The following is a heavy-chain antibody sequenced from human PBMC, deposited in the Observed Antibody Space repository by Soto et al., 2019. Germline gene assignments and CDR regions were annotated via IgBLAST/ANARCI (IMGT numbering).Heavy chain of an antibody. D-gene: IGHD2-8*02. CDR2: INHSGST. V-gene: IGHV4-34*01. CDR3: ARDKITGLFDY. CDR1: GGSFSGYY. J-gene: IGHJ4*02. Sequence: PSETLSLTCAVYGGSFSGYYWTWIRQPPGTGLEGIGEINHSGSTNYNPSLKSRVTISVDTPKNQFSLKLTSVTAADTAVYYCARDKITGLFDYWGQGTLVTVSS.